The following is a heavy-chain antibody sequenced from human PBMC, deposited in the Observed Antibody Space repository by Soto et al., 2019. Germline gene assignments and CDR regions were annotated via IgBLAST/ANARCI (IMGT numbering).Heavy chain of an antibody. CDR3: AITLEMATTISSTFDY. Sequence: ASVKVSCKASGYTFTGYYMHWVRQAPGQGPEWMGWINPNNGATKFAQKFQGWLTLTRDTSTSTAYTELSSLRSEDTAVYYCAITLEMATTISSTFDYWGQGTLVTVSS. CDR2: INPNNGAT. D-gene: IGHD5-12*01. J-gene: IGHJ4*02. CDR1: GYTFTGYY. V-gene: IGHV1-2*04.